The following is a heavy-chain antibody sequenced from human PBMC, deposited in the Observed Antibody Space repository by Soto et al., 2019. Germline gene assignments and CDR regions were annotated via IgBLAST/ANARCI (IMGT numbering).Heavy chain of an antibody. V-gene: IGHV1-46*01. Sequence: PGASVKVSCKASGDTFTSYYMHWVRQAPGQGLERMGIINPSGGSTSYAQKFQGRVTMTRDTSTSTVYMELSSLRSEDTAVYYCASTMDKGCSGGSCYSGPIYYYYGMDVWGQGTTVTVSS. D-gene: IGHD2-15*01. CDR1: GDTFTSYY. CDR2: INPSGGST. J-gene: IGHJ6*02. CDR3: ASTMDKGCSGGSCYSGPIYYYYGMDV.